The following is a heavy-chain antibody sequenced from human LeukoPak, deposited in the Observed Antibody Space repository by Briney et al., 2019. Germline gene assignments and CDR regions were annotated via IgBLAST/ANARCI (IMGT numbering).Heavy chain of an antibody. D-gene: IGHD3-9*01. Sequence: GGSLKLSCAASGFTFSGSAMHWVRQASGKGLEWVGGIRCKANSYATVYAASVKGRFTISRDDSNNTAYLQMNSLKTEDTAVYYCTRTSDILTGYTPREAYYYYYHMDVWGKGTTVTISS. CDR1: GFTFSGSA. V-gene: IGHV3-73*01. CDR3: TRTSDILTGYTPREAYYYYYHMDV. CDR2: IRCKANSYAT. J-gene: IGHJ6*03.